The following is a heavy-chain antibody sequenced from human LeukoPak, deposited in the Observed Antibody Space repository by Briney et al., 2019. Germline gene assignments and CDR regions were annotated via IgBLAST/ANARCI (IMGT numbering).Heavy chain of an antibody. CDR3: ARAYHYYDSSGYGP. CDR2: INHSGST. D-gene: IGHD3-22*01. V-gene: IGHV4-34*01. CDR1: GGSFSGYY. J-gene: IGHJ5*02. Sequence: PSETLSLTCAVYGGSFSGYYWSWIRQPPGNGLEWIGEINHSGSTNYNPSLKSRVTISVDTSKNQFSLKLSSVTAADTAVYYCARAYHYYDSSGYGPWGQGTLVTVSS.